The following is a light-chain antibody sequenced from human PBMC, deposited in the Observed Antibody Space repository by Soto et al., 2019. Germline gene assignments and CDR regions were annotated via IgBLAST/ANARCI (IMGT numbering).Light chain of an antibody. CDR2: AAS. J-gene: IGKJ5*01. Sequence: DIQLTQSPSFLSASVGDRVTITCRASQGISSYLAWYQQKPGKAPKLLIYAASTLQSGVPSRFSGSGSGTEFTLTISSVRPEDFATYYCQQHNSYPITFGQGTRLEIK. CDR3: QQHNSYPIT. CDR1: QGISSY. V-gene: IGKV1-9*01.